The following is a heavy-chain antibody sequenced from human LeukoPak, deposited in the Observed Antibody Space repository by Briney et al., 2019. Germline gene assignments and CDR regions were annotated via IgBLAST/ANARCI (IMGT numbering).Heavy chain of an antibody. Sequence: ASVKVSCKASGYTFTSYDINWVRQATGQGLEWMGWMNPNSGNTGYAQKLQGRVTMTRNTSISTAYMELSSLRSEDTAVYYCARARQRGWQQVAGYWGQGTLVTVSS. V-gene: IGHV1-8*01. CDR3: ARARQRGWQQVAGY. CDR2: MNPNSGNT. D-gene: IGHD5-24*01. CDR1: GYTFTSYD. J-gene: IGHJ4*02.